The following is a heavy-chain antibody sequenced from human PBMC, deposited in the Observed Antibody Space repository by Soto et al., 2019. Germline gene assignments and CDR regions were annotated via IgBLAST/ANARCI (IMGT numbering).Heavy chain of an antibody. V-gene: IGHV3-30*03. CDR3: ARGTPVFFDY. J-gene: IGHJ4*02. CDR2: ISYDGSNK. Sequence: GGSLRLSCAASGFSFSSYGMNWVRQAPGKGLEWVALISYDGSNKFYGDSVKGRFTISRDNSKNTLYLQMNSLRAEDTAVYYCARGTPVFFDYWGQETLVTVSS. CDR1: GFSFSSYG.